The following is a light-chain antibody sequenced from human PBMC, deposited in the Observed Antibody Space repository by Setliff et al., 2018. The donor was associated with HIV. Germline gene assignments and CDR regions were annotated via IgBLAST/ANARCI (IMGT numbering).Light chain of an antibody. CDR1: SSDVGGYNY. J-gene: IGLJ1*01. CDR2: EVS. CDR3: SSYTNSIPYV. Sequence: QSVLTQPASVSGSPGQSITISCTGTSSDVGGYNYVSWYQQHPGKAPKLMIYEVSNRPSGVSNRFSGSKSGNTASLAISGLQAEDEADYYCSSYTNSIPYVFGTGTRSPS. V-gene: IGLV2-14*01.